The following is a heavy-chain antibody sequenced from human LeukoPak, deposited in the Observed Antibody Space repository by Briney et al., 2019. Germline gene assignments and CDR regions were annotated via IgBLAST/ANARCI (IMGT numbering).Heavy chain of an antibody. CDR2: ISGSGGST. J-gene: IGHJ4*02. V-gene: IGHV3-23*01. D-gene: IGHD2-15*01. Sequence: GGSLRLSCAASGFIVSSRYMSWVRQTPGKGLEWVSRISGSGGSTYYADSVKGRFTISRDNSKNTLYLRMNSLRAEDTAVYYCARYCSGGSCYSGVDYWGQGTLVTVSS. CDR3: ARYCSGGSCYSGVDY. CDR1: GFIVSSRY.